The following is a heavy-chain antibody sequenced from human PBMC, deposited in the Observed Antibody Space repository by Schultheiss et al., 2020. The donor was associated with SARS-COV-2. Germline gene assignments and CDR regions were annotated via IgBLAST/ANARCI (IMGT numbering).Heavy chain of an antibody. CDR1: GGSFSGYY. CDR2: VYYSGYT. CDR3: ARTLYSSGWYDIDY. J-gene: IGHJ4*02. Sequence: SETLSLTCAVYGGSFSGYYWSWIRQPPGKGLEWIGYVYYSGYTNYNPSLKSRVTISVDTSKNQFSLKLSSVTAADTAVYYCARTLYSSGWYDIDYWGQGTLVTVSS. V-gene: IGHV4-59*01. D-gene: IGHD6-19*01.